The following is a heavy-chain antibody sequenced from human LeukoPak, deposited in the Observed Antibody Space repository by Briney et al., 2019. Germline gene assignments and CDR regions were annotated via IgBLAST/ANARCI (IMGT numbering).Heavy chain of an antibody. D-gene: IGHD6-13*01. J-gene: IGHJ5*02. CDR2: IYHRGPT. CDR1: GNSISDDYY. V-gene: IGHV4-38-2*02. CDR3: AREGTHNKTWYHWFDP. Sequence: SETLSLTCTVSGNSISDDYYWAWIRQPPGKGLEWIGSIYHRGPTYHNPSLRSRVTLSVDTSKKQFSLTMKSVTAADTAVYYCAREGTHNKTWYHWFDPWGQGTLVTVSS.